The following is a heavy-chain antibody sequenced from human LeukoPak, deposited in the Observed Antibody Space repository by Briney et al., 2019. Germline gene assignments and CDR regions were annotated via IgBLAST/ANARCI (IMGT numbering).Heavy chain of an antibody. J-gene: IGHJ4*02. CDR3: ARDRYYIFDY. Sequence: GGSLRLSCAASGFTFSSYGMHWVRQPPGKGLEWVAFIRYDGSNKYYADSVNKYYADSVKGRFTISRDNAKSTVYLQMNSLRAEDTAVYFCARDRYYIFDYWGQGAPVTVSS. CDR1: GFTFSSYG. V-gene: IGHV3-30*02. D-gene: IGHD3-10*01. CDR2: IRYDGSNKYYADSVNK.